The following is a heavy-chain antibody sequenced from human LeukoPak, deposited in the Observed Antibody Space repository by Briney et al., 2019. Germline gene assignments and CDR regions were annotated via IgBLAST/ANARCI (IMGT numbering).Heavy chain of an antibody. CDR3: ARDHYDSSGYYSFDY. D-gene: IGHD3-22*01. Sequence: SETLSLTCAVSGGSISSNSYYWGWIRQPPGKGLEWIGSIYYSGSTNYNPSLKSRVTISVDTSKNQFPLKLSSVTAADTAVYYCARDHYDSSGYYSFDYWGQGTLVTVSS. CDR1: GGSISSNSYY. V-gene: IGHV4-39*06. CDR2: IYYSGST. J-gene: IGHJ4*02.